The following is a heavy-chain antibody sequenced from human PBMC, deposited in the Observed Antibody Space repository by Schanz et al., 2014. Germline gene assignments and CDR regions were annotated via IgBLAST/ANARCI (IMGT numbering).Heavy chain of an antibody. V-gene: IGHV3-30-3*01. CDR3: AGAVATIRADSFDI. CDR2: ISYDGNTK. D-gene: IGHD5-12*01. CDR1: GFTFNSYA. J-gene: IGHJ3*02. Sequence: QVQLVESGGGVVQPGGSLRLSCAASGFTFNSYAFHWVRQAPGKGLEWVALISYDGNTKYYADSVKGRFTISRDNAKNSLYLQMNSLRAEDTAVYYCAGAVATIRADSFDIWGQGTMVADSS.